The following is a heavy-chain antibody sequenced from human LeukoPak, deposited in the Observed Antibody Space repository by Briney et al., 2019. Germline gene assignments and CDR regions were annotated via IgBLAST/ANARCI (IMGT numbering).Heavy chain of an antibody. CDR1: GGSISGYY. Sequence: SETLSLTCTVSGGSISGYYWSWIRQPPGKGLEWIGYIYYSGSTNYNPSLKSRVTMSVDTSKNQFSLRLSSATAADTAVYYCARSYCSSISCYSYFDYWGQGTLVTVSS. CDR3: ARSYCSSISCYSYFDY. CDR2: IYYSGST. D-gene: IGHD2-2*01. V-gene: IGHV4-59*08. J-gene: IGHJ4*02.